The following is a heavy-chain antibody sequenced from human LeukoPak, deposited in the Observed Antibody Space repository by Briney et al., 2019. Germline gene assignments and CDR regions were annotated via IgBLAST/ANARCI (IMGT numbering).Heavy chain of an antibody. CDR3: ARGWGSGGQQILGF. Sequence: PGGSLRLSCAASGFTFSSYDMHWVRQATGKGLEWVSGIGTGGDTYYPGSVKGRFTTSRENAKNSLYLQMNSLRAGDTAVYYCARGWGSGGQQILGFWGQGTLVTVSS. CDR2: IGTGGDT. V-gene: IGHV3-13*01. D-gene: IGHD6-13*01. J-gene: IGHJ4*02. CDR1: GFTFSSYD.